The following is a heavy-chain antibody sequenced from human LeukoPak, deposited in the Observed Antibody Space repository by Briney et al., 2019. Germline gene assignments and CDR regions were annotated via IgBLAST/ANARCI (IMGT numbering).Heavy chain of an antibody. D-gene: IGHD3-22*01. V-gene: IGHV3-9*01. CDR1: GFTFDDYA. J-gene: IGHJ4*02. CDR3: AKDREWLLLRGYFDY. Sequence: PGRSLRLSCAASGFTFDDYAMHWVRHASGKGLEWVSGISWNSGSIGYADSVKGRFTISRDNAKNSLYLQMNSLRAEDTALYYCAKDREWLLLRGYFDYWGQGTLVTVSS. CDR2: ISWNSGSI.